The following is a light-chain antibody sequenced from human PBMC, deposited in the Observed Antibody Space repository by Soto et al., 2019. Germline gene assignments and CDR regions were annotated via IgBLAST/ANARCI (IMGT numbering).Light chain of an antibody. Sequence: EIVMTQSPATLSVSPGERAALSCRASQSVNSNFAWYQQKPGQAPRRLIYGASTRATDIPARFSGSGSGTEFTITISSMQSEDFAVYYCQRYNNWPYTFGQWTTLAIK. CDR1: QSVNSN. CDR2: GAS. J-gene: IGKJ2*01. V-gene: IGKV3-15*01. CDR3: QRYNNWPYT.